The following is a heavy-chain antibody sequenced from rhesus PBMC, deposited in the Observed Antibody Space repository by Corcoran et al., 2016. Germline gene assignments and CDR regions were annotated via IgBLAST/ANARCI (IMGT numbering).Heavy chain of an antibody. CDR2: IYGSGATT. D-gene: IGHD6-31*01. Sequence: QVQLQESGPGLVKPSETLSLTCAVSGGSISDSYYWSWIRPPQGKGLEWIGYIYGSGATTYYTPSLRTRVTISIDTSKNQFSLKLSSVTAADTAVYYCASPAGGSGWEYFDYWGQGVLVTVSS. J-gene: IGHJ4*01. CDR1: GGSISDSYY. CDR3: ASPAGGSGWEYFDY. V-gene: IGHV4-106*01.